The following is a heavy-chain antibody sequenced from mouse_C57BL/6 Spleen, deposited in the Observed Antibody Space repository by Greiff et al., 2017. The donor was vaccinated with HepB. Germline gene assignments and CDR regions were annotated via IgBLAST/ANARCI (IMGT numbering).Heavy chain of an antibody. CDR1: GYTFTSYD. D-gene: IGHD1-1*01. V-gene: IGHV1-85*01. J-gene: IGHJ2*01. Sequence: VQLQQSGPELVKPGASVKLSCKASGYTFTSYDINWVKQRPGQGLEWIGWIYPRDGSTKYNEKFKGKATFTVDTSSSTAYMELHSLTSEDSAVYFCARSGFITTVVAPFDYWGQGTTLTVSS. CDR2: IYPRDGST. CDR3: ARSGFITTVVAPFDY.